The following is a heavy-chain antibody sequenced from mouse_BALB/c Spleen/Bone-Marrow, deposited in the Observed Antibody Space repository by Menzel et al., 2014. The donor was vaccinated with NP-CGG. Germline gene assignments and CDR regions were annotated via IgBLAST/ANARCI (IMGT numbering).Heavy chain of an antibody. CDR2: ILPGSGSI. V-gene: IGHV1-9*01. Sequence: VKLVESGAELMKPGASVKISCKATGYTFSSYWIGWVKQRPGHGLEWIGEILPGSGSIKYNEKFKGKATFTADTSSDTAYMQLSSLTSEDSAVYYCASPIYYGNYGFAYWGQGTLVTVSA. D-gene: IGHD2-1*01. CDR3: ASPIYYGNYGFAY. CDR1: GYTFSSYW. J-gene: IGHJ3*01.